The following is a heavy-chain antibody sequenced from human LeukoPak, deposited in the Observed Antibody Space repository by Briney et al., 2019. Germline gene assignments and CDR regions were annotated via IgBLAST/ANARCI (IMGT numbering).Heavy chain of an antibody. Sequence: LWASVRVSCKASGYTFTSYGISWVRQAPGQGLEWMGWISAYNGNTNYAQKLQGRVTMTTDTSTSTAYMELRSLRSDDTAVYYCARDDLELKFDYWGQGTLVTVSS. V-gene: IGHV1-18*01. CDR3: ARDDLELKFDY. D-gene: IGHD1-1*01. CDR1: GYTFTSYG. J-gene: IGHJ4*02. CDR2: ISAYNGNT.